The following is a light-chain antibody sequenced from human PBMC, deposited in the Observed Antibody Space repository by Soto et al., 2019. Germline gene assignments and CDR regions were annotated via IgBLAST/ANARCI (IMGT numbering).Light chain of an antibody. J-gene: IGLJ2*01. CDR1: NIGGKS. CDR3: QVWDSSGDFVV. V-gene: IGLV3-21*02. CDR2: DDD. Sequence: SYELTQPPSVSVAPGQTARITCGGNNIGGKSVHWYRQKSGQAPVVVVHDDDVRPPGIPERFSGSTSANTATLTISGVEAGDEADYYCQVWDSSGDFVVFGGGTKLTVL.